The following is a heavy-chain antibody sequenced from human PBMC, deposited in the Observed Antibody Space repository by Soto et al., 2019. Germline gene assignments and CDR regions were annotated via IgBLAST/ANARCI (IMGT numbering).Heavy chain of an antibody. D-gene: IGHD6-13*01. J-gene: IGHJ6*02. CDR3: ARDRIEAAGTPRFNYYYGMDV. CDR2: IYGGLTT. Sequence: GGSLRLSCAASGFTVSSTYMTWVRQAPGKGLEWVSVIYGGLTTSYADSVKGRFTISRDNSKNTVFLQMNSLRGEDTAVYYCARDRIEAAGTPRFNYYYGMDVWGQGTTVTVSS. CDR1: GFTVSSTY. V-gene: IGHV3-53*01.